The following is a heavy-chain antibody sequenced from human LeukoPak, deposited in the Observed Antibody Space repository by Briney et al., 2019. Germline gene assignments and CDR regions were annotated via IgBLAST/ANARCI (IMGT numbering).Heavy chain of an antibody. CDR3: ARGRYCSSTSCYIPHDAFDI. D-gene: IGHD2-2*02. Sequence: SQTLSLTCTVSGGSISSGDYYWSWTRQPPGKGLEWIGYIYYSGSTYYNPSLKSRVTISVDTSKNQFSLKLSSVTAADTAVYYCARGRYCSSTSCYIPHDAFDIWGQGTMVTVSS. V-gene: IGHV4-30-4*08. CDR1: GGSISSGDYY. J-gene: IGHJ3*02. CDR2: IYYSGST.